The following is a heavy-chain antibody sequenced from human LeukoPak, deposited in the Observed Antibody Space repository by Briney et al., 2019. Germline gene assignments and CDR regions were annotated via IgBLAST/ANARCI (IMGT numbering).Heavy chain of an antibody. D-gene: IGHD3-10*01. J-gene: IGHJ5*02. CDR2: IRYDGSNK. Sequence: GGSLRLSCAASGFTFSSYGMHWVRQAPGKGLEWVAFIRYDGSNKYYADSVKGRFTISRDNSKNTLYLQMNSLRAEDTAVYYCAKDIRYYGSGVNWFDPWGQGTLVTVSS. CDR1: GFTFSSYG. CDR3: AKDIRYYGSGVNWFDP. V-gene: IGHV3-30*02.